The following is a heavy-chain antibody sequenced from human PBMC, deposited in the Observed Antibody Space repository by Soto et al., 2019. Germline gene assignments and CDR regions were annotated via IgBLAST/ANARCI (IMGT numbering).Heavy chain of an antibody. CDR1: GYSMSSGSY. CDR2: IYHGGTT. D-gene: IGHD6-19*01. CDR3: ARVHVMVVAGSTFDY. J-gene: IGHJ4*01. Sequence: PSETLSLTCTASGYSMSSGSYWAWIRQPPGKGPEWSSSIYHGGTTFYNPSLKSRITISVDTSNNQFSLKLTSVTAADTAVYYCARVHVMVVAGSTFDYWGHGTLVTVSS. V-gene: IGHV4-38-2*02.